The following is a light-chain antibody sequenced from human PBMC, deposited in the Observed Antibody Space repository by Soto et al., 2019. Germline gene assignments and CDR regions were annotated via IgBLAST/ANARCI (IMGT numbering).Light chain of an antibody. Sequence: EIVLTQSPGTLSLSPGGRATLSCRASQSVSSSYLAWYQQKPGQAPRLLIYASSNRATGIPDRFSGSASGTDFTLTINRLEPEDFAVYYCQLYGISPHFGQGTRLEIK. V-gene: IGKV3-20*01. CDR3: QLYGISPH. J-gene: IGKJ5*01. CDR1: QSVSSSY. CDR2: ASS.